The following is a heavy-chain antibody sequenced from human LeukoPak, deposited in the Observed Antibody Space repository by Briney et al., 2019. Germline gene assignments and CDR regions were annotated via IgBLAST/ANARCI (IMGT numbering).Heavy chain of an antibody. V-gene: IGHV1-69*13. CDR1: GGTFSSYA. CDR3: ASRLYCSNTRCRNFPFAY. Sequence: SVKVSCKASGGTFSSYAISWVRQAPGQGLEWMGGIIPIFGTANYAQKFQGRVTITADESTSTAYMELSSLRPEDTAIYYCASRLYCSNTRCRNFPFAYWGQGTLVTVSS. D-gene: IGHD2-2*01. J-gene: IGHJ4*02. CDR2: IIPIFGTA.